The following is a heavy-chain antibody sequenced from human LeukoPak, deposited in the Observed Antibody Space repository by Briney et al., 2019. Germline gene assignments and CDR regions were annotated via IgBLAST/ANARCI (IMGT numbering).Heavy chain of an antibody. CDR3: ARETTVTPHYYMDV. J-gene: IGHJ6*03. CDR2: ISYTGST. Sequence: SETLSLTCTVSVGSISSYYWSWIRQPPGKGLEWIGYISYTGSTNYNPSLKSRVTISVDTSKNQFSLKLSSVTAADTAVYYCARETTVTPHYYMDVWGKGTTVTVSS. CDR1: VGSISSYY. D-gene: IGHD4-17*01. V-gene: IGHV4-59*12.